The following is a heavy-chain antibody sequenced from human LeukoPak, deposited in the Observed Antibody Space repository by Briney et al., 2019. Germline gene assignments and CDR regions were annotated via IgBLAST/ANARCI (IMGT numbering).Heavy chain of an antibody. CDR3: TKDPNGDYIGAFDP. J-gene: IGHJ5*02. CDR1: GFSFSSFT. CDR2: ITGGHYAT. D-gene: IGHD4-17*01. V-gene: IGHV3-23*01. Sequence: GGSLRLSCAASGFSFSSFTMTWVRQAPGEGLEWVSSITGGHYATYNTDSVKGRFTISRDNAKNTLYLQMNSLRADDTAIYYCTKDPNGDYIGAFDPWGQGTLVTVSS.